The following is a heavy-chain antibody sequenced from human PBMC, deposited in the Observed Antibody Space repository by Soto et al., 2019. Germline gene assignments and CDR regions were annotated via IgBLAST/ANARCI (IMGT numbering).Heavy chain of an antibody. J-gene: IGHJ4*02. CDR3: ARDPGIVATNFDY. CDR1: GDSVSSTIVA. V-gene: IGHV6-1*01. Sequence: QVQLQQSGPGLVKPSQTLSLTCAISGDSVSSTIVAWNWIRQSPSRGLEWLGRTYYRSKWYNDYAVSVKSRISITPDTSKNQFSLQLNSVTPEDTAVYYCARDPGIVATNFDYWGQGTLVTVSS. CDR2: TYYRSKWYN. D-gene: IGHD5-12*01.